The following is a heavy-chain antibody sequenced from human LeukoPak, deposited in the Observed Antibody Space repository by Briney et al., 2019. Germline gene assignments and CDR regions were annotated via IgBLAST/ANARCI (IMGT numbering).Heavy chain of an antibody. J-gene: IGHJ6*03. D-gene: IGHD3-22*01. CDR1: GGSISSYY. Sequence: SETLSLTCTVSGGSISSYYWSWIRQPAGKGLEWIGRIYTSGSTNYNPSLKSRVTMSVDTSKNQFSLKLSSVTAADTAAYYCARVPPPGYYYDSSGYYYRDYYYMDVWGKGTTVTVSS. V-gene: IGHV4-4*07. CDR2: IYTSGST. CDR3: ARVPPPGYYYDSSGYYYRDYYYMDV.